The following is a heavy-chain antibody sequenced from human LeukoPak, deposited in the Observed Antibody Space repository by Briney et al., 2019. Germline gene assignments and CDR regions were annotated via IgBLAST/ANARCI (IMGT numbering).Heavy chain of an antibody. CDR3: AKAGYSDYPYYYYYMDV. CDR2: ISGTGLTT. CDR1: GFTVTVNY. D-gene: IGHD4-11*01. V-gene: IGHV3-23*01. Sequence: PGGSLRLSCAASGFTVTVNYMNWVRQAPGKGLEWVSAISGTGLTTYYADSVKGRFTISRDNSKNTLYLQMSSLRAEDTAVYYCAKAGYSDYPYYYYYMDVWGKGTTVTVSS. J-gene: IGHJ6*03.